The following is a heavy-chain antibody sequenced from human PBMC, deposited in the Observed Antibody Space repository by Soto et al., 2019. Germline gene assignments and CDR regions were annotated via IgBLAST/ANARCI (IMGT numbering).Heavy chain of an antibody. CDR3: ESHLPSVYSMNEFNS. CDR2: INHSGST. D-gene: IGHD1-1*01. V-gene: IGHV4-34*01. CDR1: GGSFSGYY. J-gene: IGHJ4*02. Sequence: AETLSLTCAVFGGSFSGYYWSWIRQRPGKGLEWIGEINHSGSTNYNPSLKSRVTISVDTSKNEFSLKLSSVSAADTAVYYCESHLPSVYSMNEFNSWAKGNLATVS.